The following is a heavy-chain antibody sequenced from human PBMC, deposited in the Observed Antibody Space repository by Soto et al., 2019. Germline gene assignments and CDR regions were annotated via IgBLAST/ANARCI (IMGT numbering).Heavy chain of an antibody. J-gene: IGHJ5*02. CDR2: IFPNGNA. V-gene: IGHV3-66*01. CDR3: SRDLDSIS. D-gene: IGHD3-3*02. Sequence: EVQLMQSGGGLVQPGGSLRLSCAASGFTVSTNYMTWVRQAPGRGLEWVSLIFPNGNAYYADSVKGRFTISRDNTKNTLYLQMNSLRVEDTAVYYCSRDLDSISWGQGTLVTISS. CDR1: GFTVSTNY.